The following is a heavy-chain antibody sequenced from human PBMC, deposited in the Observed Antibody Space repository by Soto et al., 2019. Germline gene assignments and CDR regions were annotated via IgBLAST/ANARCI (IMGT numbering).Heavy chain of an antibody. V-gene: IGHV3-23*01. CDR3: AKKTGSSWHLER. Sequence: PGGSLRLSCTASGFTFKTHAMSWVRQAPGKGLEWVSSISVTGGGTYYADSVRGRFTISRDNSKSILYLQMSRLEAEDTAVYYCAKKTGSSWHLERWGQGTLVTVSS. CDR1: GFTFKTHA. J-gene: IGHJ4*02. D-gene: IGHD6-13*01. CDR2: ISVTGGGT.